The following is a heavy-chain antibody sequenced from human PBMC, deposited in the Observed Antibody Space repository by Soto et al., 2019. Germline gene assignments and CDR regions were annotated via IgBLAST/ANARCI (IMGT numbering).Heavy chain of an antibody. CDR3: VRGLYTGYEWEDH. V-gene: IGHV1-8*01. D-gene: IGHD5-12*01. CDR2: MNPNRGNT. CDR1: GYTFISYD. J-gene: IGHJ4*02. Sequence: VQLVQSGAEVKKPGASVKVSCKASGYTFISYDINWVRQAPGQGLEWMGWMNPNRGNTDYAQKFQGRVTMTRNTSITTAYMELRSLTSEDTAVYFCVRGLYTGYEWEDHWGQGTLITVSS.